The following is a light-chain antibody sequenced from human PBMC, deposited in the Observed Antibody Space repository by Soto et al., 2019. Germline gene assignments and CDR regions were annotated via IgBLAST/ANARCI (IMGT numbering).Light chain of an antibody. Sequence: QSALTQPASVSGSPGQSITISCTGTSSDVAGYNYVSWFQQHPGKAPKLIIYDVTSRPSGVSDRFSGSKSGNTASLTISGLQAEDEADYYCSSETSSSTNVFGTGTKFTVL. CDR2: DVT. J-gene: IGLJ1*01. CDR1: SSDVAGYNY. V-gene: IGLV2-14*03. CDR3: SSETSSSTNV.